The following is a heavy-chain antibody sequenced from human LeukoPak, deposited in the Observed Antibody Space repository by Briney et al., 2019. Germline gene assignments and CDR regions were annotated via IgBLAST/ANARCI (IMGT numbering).Heavy chain of an antibody. J-gene: IGHJ4*02. V-gene: IGHV3-7*01. CDR2: IKQDGNEK. CDR3: ARDTLGEGEDANYAVYYFDY. Sequence: QPGGSLRLSCAASGFRFNTFWMSWVRQAPGKGLEWVANIKQDGNEKYYADSVKGRFTISRDNGKNSLDLQMNSLRADDTAFYYCARDTLGEGEDANYAVYYFDYWGQGTVVTVSS. CDR1: GFRFNTFW. D-gene: IGHD4/OR15-4a*01.